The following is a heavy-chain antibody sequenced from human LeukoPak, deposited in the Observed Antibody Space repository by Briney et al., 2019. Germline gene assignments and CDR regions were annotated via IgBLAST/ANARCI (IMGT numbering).Heavy chain of an antibody. D-gene: IGHD6-13*01. Sequence: GASVKVSCKASGYTSASHGITWVRQAPGQGLEWMGWININNGETNYAQNVRARVTMTTDTSTNTAYMELWSLRSDDTAIYYCARTIAAPFTHYFDYWGQGTLVTVAS. CDR1: GYTSASHG. CDR3: ARTIAAPFTHYFDY. V-gene: IGHV1-18*01. J-gene: IGHJ4*02. CDR2: ININNGET.